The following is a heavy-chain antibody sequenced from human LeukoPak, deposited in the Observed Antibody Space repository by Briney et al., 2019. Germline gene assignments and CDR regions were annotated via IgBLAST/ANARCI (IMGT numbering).Heavy chain of an antibody. Sequence: SETLSLTCTVSGGSISPYYWSWIRQPPGKGLEWIGYFFYSGSTNYNPSLKSRVIISIDTSKNQISLSLGSVTAADTAVYYCARGGYYGSGNDFRFDPWGQGTLVTVSS. CDR2: FFYSGST. J-gene: IGHJ5*02. CDR3: ARGGYYGSGNDFRFDP. D-gene: IGHD3-10*01. CDR1: GGSISPYY. V-gene: IGHV4-59*01.